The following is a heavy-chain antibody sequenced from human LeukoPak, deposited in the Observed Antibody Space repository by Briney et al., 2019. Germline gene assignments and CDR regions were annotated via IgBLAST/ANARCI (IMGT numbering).Heavy chain of an antibody. CDR1: GFTFSSYG. CDR3: ARGRRFDP. CDR2: ISGSGGST. Sequence: AGGSLRLSCAASGFTFSSYGMSWVRQAPGKGLEWVLAISGSGGSTYYADSVKGRFTISRDNSKNTLYLQMNSLRAGDTAVYYCARGRRFDPWGQGTLVTVSS. V-gene: IGHV3-23*01. J-gene: IGHJ5*02.